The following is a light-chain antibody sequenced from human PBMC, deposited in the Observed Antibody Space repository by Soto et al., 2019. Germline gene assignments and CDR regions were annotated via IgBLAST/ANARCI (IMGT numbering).Light chain of an antibody. CDR1: QSVKSSY. J-gene: IGKJ5*01. CDR3: QQRSGWSSIT. V-gene: IGKV3-11*01. CDR2: GAS. Sequence: IVWTQSPGPLSFSPVYIATLSCRASQSVKSSYLAWYQQKAGQAPRLLIYGASHRATGIPARFSGSGSGTDFTLTISGLEPEDFAVYYCQQRSGWSSITVAQGTRLE.